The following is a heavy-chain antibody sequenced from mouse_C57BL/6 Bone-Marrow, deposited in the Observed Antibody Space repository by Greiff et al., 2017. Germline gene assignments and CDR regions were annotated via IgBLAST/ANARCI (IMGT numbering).Heavy chain of an antibody. J-gene: IGHJ2*01. CDR1: GYTFTSYW. D-gene: IGHD2-12*01. CDR2: IDPSDSET. Sequence: LVESGAELVRPGSSVKLSCKASGYTFTSYWMHWVKQRPIQGLEWIGNIDPSDSETHYNQKFKDKATLTVDKSSSTAYMQSSSLTSEDSAVYYYARRYSYYGYLYDWGQGTTLTVSS. V-gene: IGHV1-52*01. CDR3: ARRYSYYGYLYD.